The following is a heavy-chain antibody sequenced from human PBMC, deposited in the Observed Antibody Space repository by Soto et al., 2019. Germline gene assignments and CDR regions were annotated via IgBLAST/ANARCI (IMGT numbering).Heavy chain of an antibody. CDR2: ISSSSSTI. J-gene: IGHJ4*02. CDR3: ARDWAY. V-gene: IGHV3-48*02. CDR1: GYTFSSYS. Sequence: DVQLVESGGGLVQPGASLRLSCVGSGYTFSSYSMNWVRQAPGKGLEWVSYISSSSSTIYYADSVKGRFTISRDDAKNSLYLQMNSLRDEDTAVYYCARDWAYWGQGTLVTVSS. D-gene: IGHD3-16*01.